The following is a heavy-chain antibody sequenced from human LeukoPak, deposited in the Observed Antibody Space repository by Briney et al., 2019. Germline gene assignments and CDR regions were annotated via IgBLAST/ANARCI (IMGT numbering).Heavy chain of an antibody. V-gene: IGHV3-21*01. CDR2: ISSSSSYI. CDR3: ARDSQPRAYCGGDCYMVY. J-gene: IGHJ4*02. D-gene: IGHD2-21*01. CDR1: GFTFSSYS. Sequence: PGGSLRLSCAASGFTFSSYSMNWVRQAPGKGLEWVSSISSSSSYIYYADSVKGRFTNSRDNAKNSLYLQMNSLRAEDTAVYYCARDSQPRAYCGGDCYMVYWGQGTLVTVSS.